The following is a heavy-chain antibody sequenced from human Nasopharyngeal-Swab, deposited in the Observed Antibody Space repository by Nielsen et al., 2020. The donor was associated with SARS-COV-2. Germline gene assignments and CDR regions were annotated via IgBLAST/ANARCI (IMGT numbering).Heavy chain of an antibody. CDR1: GGSISSSSYY. D-gene: IGHD6-19*01. CDR3: ARRYWQWLTHVGGAFDI. Sequence: SETLSLTCSVSGGSISSSSYYWGWIRQPPGKGLEWIGSIYYSGSTYYNASLKSRVTISVDTSKNQFSLKLSSVTAADTAVYYCARRYWQWLTHVGGAFDIWGQGTMVTVSS. CDR2: IYYSGST. J-gene: IGHJ3*02. V-gene: IGHV4-39*01.